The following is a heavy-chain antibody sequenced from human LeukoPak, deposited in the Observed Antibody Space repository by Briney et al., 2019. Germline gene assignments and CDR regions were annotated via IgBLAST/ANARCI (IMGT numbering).Heavy chain of an antibody. D-gene: IGHD6-19*01. CDR3: ASSPQWLVPPDWF. CDR1: GFTFSDYY. CDR2: ISSSGSTI. Sequence: PGGSLRLSCAASGFTFSDYYMSWIRQAPGKGLEWVSYISSSGSTIYYADSVKGRFTISRDNAKNSLYLQMNSLRAEDTAVYYCASSPQWLVPPDWFGGQGTLVTVSS. V-gene: IGHV3-11*01. J-gene: IGHJ4*02.